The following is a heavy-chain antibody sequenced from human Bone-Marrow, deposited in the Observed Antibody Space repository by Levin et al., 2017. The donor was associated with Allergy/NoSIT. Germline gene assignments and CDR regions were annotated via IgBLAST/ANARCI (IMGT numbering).Heavy chain of an antibody. D-gene: IGHD2-2*01. V-gene: IGHV1-46*01. J-gene: IGHJ6*02. Sequence: ASVKVSCKASGYTFTSYYMHWVRQAPGQGLEWMGIINPSGGSTSYAQKFQGRVTMTRDTSTSTVYMELSSLRSEDTAVYYCARVEGYCSSTSCPSGYSSSYSAPYYYYGMDVWGQGTTVTVSS. CDR3: ARVEGYCSSTSCPSGYSSSYSAPYYYYGMDV. CDR1: GYTFTSYY. CDR2: INPSGGST.